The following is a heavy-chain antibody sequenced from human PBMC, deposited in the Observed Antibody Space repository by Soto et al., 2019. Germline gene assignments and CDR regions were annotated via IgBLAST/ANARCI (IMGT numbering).Heavy chain of an antibody. CDR2: ITDTGGDA. Sequence: GGSLRLSCVASGLTFGSRAMSWVRQAPGEGLQWVSTITDTGGDAKYAGSVRGRFVISRDNSKKTLYLQMTSLTAEDSAMYYCARGSTDSYPGSRIFDFWGRGTLVTVSS. CDR1: GLTFGSRA. J-gene: IGHJ4*02. CDR3: ARGSTDSYPGSRIFDF. V-gene: IGHV3-23*01. D-gene: IGHD3-10*01.